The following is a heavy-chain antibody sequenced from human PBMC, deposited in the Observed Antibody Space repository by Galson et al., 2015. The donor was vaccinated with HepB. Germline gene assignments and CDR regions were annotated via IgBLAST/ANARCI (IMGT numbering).Heavy chain of an antibody. CDR2: ISYDGSNK. CDR1: GFTFSSYA. J-gene: IGHJ3*02. CDR3: ARAPSRFLTGPVDAFDI. Sequence: SLRLSCAASGFTFSSYAMHWVRQAPGKGLEWVAVISYDGSNKYYADSVKGRFTISRDNSKNTLYLQMNSLRAEDTAVYYCARAPSRFLTGPVDAFDIWGQGTMVTVSS. V-gene: IGHV3-30-3*01. D-gene: IGHD7-27*01.